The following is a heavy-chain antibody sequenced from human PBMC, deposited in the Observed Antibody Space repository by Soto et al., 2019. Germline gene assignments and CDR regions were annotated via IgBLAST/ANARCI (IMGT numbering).Heavy chain of an antibody. D-gene: IGHD1-26*01. CDR3: ARRLAPSVSALGY. CDR2: ISENGDRQ. J-gene: IGHJ4*02. Sequence: GGSLRLSCAASGFTFSSSSVHWVRQAPGKGLEWVAVISENGDRQYSTDSVRGRFLVSRDTFNNTIYLQMNSLRPEDTGEYFCARRLAPSVSALGYWGQGALVTVSS. V-gene: IGHV3-30-3*01. CDR1: GFTFSSSS.